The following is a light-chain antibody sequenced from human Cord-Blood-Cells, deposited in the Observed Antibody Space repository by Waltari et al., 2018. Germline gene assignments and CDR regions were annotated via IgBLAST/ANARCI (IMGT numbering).Light chain of an antibody. CDR1: RSDAGGYNY. CDR3: SSYAGSNNYV. CDR2: EVS. V-gene: IGLV2-8*01. Sequence: QSALTQPPSASGSPGQSVTISCTRTRSDAGGYNYVTLYQQHPGKAPKLMIYEVSKRPSGVPDRFSGSKSGNTASLTVSGLQAEDEADYYCSSYAGSNNYVFGTGTKVTVL. J-gene: IGLJ1*01.